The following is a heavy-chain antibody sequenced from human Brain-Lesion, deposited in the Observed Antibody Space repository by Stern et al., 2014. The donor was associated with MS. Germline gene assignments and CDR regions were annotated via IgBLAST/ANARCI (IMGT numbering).Heavy chain of an antibody. D-gene: IGHD2-2*01. J-gene: IGHJ6*02. CDR1: GGSISSGGYY. CDR3: ARGRVVPGFQYYATDV. V-gene: IGHV4-61*02. Sequence: QVQLQESGPGLVKPSQTLSLSCTVSGGSISSGGYYWSWIRQPAGKGLEWIGRIFNSGSTSYNPSLQSRVTISIDTSKNKFSLRLNSMTAADTAVYYCARGRVVPGFQYYATDVWGQGTTVIVSS. CDR2: IFNSGST.